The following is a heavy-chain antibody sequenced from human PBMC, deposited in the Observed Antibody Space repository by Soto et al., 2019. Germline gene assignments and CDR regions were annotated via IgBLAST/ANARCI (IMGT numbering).Heavy chain of an antibody. V-gene: IGHV4-34*01. D-gene: IGHD2-15*01. Sequence: SSETLSLTCAVYGGSFSGYYWSWIRQPPGKGLEWIGEINHSGSTNYNPSLKSRVTISVDTSKNQFSLKLSSVTAADTAVYYCARYPRFRSGGRAYYFDYWGQGTLVTVSS. CDR1: GGSFSGYY. CDR2: INHSGST. CDR3: ARYPRFRSGGRAYYFDY. J-gene: IGHJ4*02.